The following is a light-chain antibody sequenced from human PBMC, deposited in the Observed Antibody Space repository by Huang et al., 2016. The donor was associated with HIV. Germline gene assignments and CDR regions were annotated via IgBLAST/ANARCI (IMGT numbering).Light chain of an antibody. CDR1: QSMSSD. J-gene: IGKJ1*01. CDR3: QQYNNWPPMT. Sequence: EIVMTQSPATLSVSPGERATLSCRASQSMSSDFAWYQQKPGQAPRLLIYGASTRATGSPARCSGSGSGTEFTRTISGLQSEDFAVYYCQQYNNWPPMTFGQGTKVEIK. V-gene: IGKV3-15*01. CDR2: GAS.